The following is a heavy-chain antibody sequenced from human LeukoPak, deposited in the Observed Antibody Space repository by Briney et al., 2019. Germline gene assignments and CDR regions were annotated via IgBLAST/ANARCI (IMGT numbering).Heavy chain of an antibody. CDR2: IIPIFGTA. CDR1: GGTFSSYA. V-gene: IGHV1-69*05. CDR3: AIEGATTDAFDI. Sequence: GASVKVSCKSSGGTFSSYAISWVRQAPGQGLEWMGGIIPIFGTANYAQKFQGRVTITTDESTSTAYMELSSLRSEDTAVYYCAIEGATTDAFDIWGQGTMVTVSS. D-gene: IGHD1-14*01. J-gene: IGHJ3*02.